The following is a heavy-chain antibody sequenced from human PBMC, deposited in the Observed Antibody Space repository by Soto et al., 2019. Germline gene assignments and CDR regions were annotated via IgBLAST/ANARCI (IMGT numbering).Heavy chain of an antibody. D-gene: IGHD6-6*01. CDR3: ARTVVNGIAARQRYFDL. J-gene: IGHJ2*01. Sequence: QVQLQQWGAGLLKPSETLSLTCAVYGGSFSGYYWGWIRQPPGKGLEWIGEINHSGSTNYNPSHKSRVTISVDTPKNQFSLKLSSVTAADTAVYYCARTVVNGIAARQRYFDLWGRGTLVTVSS. CDR2: INHSGST. V-gene: IGHV4-34*01. CDR1: GGSFSGYY.